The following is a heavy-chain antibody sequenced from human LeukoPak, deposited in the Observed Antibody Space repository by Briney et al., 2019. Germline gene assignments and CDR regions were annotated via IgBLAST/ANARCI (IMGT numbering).Heavy chain of an antibody. CDR1: GYSISSGYY. V-gene: IGHV4-38-2*02. Sequence: PSETLSLTCTVSGYSISSGYYWGWIRQPPGKGLEWIGSIYHSGSTYYNPSLKSRVTISVDTSKNQFSLKLSSVTAADTAVYYCARVDYDDAFDIWGQGTMVTVSS. J-gene: IGHJ3*02. D-gene: IGHD4-17*01. CDR3: ARVDYDDAFDI. CDR2: IYHSGST.